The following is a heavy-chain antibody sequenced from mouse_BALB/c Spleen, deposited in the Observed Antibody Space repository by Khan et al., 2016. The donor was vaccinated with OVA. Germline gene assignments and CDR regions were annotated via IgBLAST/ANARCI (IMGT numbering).Heavy chain of an antibody. J-gene: IGHJ3*01. D-gene: IGHD2-14*01. CDR2: IYPGDGNT. CDR3: ARSGYDYFAY. Sequence: QVRLQQSGAELVRPGSSVKISCKASGYAFSNYLMNWVKQGPGQGLEWIGQIYPGDGNTNYNGKFKDKVTLTADKSSSTAYIQLSSLTSEDSAVYFCARSGYDYFAYWGQGTLVTVSA. CDR1: GYAFSNYL. V-gene: IGHV1-80*01.